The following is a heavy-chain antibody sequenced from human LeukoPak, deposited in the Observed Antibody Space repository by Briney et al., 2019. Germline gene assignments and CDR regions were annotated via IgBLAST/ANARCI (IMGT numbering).Heavy chain of an antibody. V-gene: IGHV4-4*07. D-gene: IGHD1-26*01. CDR2: IHTSGST. J-gene: IGHJ4*02. Sequence: SETLSLTCTVSGGSISSYYWSWIRQPAGKGLEWIGRIHTSGSTNYNPSLKSRVTMSVDTSKNQFSLKLSSVNAADTAVFYCARQGYSDFSSRPFNYWGQGTLVTVSS. CDR3: ARQGYSDFSSRPFNY. CDR1: GGSISSYY.